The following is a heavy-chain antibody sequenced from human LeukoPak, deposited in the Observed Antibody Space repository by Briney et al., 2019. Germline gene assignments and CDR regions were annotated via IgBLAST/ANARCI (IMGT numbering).Heavy chain of an antibody. V-gene: IGHV3-30*02. D-gene: IGHD2-2*01. J-gene: IGHJ4*02. CDR2: IRSDGSIK. Sequence: GGSLRLSCAASGFTFSSCGMHWVRQAPGKGLEWVAFIRSDGSIKYYADSVKGRFTISRDNSKNTLYLQMNSLGPEDTAVYCCAKDLPAAYFDYWGQGTLVTVSS. CDR1: GFTFSSCG. CDR3: AKDLPAAYFDY.